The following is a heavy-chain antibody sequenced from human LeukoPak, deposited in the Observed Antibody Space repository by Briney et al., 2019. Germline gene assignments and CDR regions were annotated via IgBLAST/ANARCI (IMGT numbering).Heavy chain of an antibody. D-gene: IGHD3-10*01. V-gene: IGHV3-23*01. J-gene: IGHJ3*02. CDR1: GFTFSSYA. CDR2: ISGSGGST. Sequence: PGGSLRLSCAASGFTFSSYAMSWVRQAPGKGLEWVSAISGSGGSTYYADSVKGRFTISRDNSKNTLYLQMNSLRAEDTAVYYCAKDKEDVLLWFGEYDAFDIWGQGTMVTVSS. CDR3: AKDKEDVLLWFGEYDAFDI.